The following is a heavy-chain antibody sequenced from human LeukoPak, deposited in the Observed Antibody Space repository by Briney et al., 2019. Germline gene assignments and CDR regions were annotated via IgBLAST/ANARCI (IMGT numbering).Heavy chain of an antibody. Sequence: GGSLRLSCAASGFTFTSYAMSWVRQAPGKGLEWVSTISGSGVGTYYVDSVKGRFTISRDNSKNTLYLQMNSLRAEDTAAEDTAVYYCARENWYFDLWGLGTLVTVSS. CDR1: GFTFTSYA. CDR2: ISGSGVGT. V-gene: IGHV3-23*01. CDR3: AVYYCARENWYFDL. D-gene: IGHD3-10*01. J-gene: IGHJ2*01.